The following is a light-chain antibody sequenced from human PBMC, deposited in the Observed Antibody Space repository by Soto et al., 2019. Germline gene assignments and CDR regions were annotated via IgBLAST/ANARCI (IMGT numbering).Light chain of an antibody. CDR2: GAS. CDR3: QQYKNWPHT. Sequence: IVLTQSPGTLSLSPGERATLSCRASQSVTTQLAWYQQKPGQAPRLLIYGASTRATGIPARFSGSGSGTEFTLTISSLQSEDFAVYYCQQYKNWPHTFGQGTKVDIK. J-gene: IGKJ1*01. V-gene: IGKV3-15*01. CDR1: QSVTTQ.